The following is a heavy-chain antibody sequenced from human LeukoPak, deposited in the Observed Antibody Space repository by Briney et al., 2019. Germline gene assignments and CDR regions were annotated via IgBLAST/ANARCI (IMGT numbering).Heavy chain of an antibody. Sequence: GASVKVSCKTSGYTFTTYGISWVRQAPGQGLEYMGWISAFTGNTNYAQKFQGGVAMTMDTSTSTVEMELRSLKFDDTAVYFCARLSYDGEGYWGQGTLVIVSS. V-gene: IGHV1-18*01. CDR1: GYTFTTYG. D-gene: IGHD3-10*01. J-gene: IGHJ4*02. CDR2: ISAFTGNT. CDR3: ARLSYDGEGY.